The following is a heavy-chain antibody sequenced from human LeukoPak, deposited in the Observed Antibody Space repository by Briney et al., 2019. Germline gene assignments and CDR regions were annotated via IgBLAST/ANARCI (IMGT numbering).Heavy chain of an antibody. D-gene: IGHD6-13*01. CDR3: ARGGGSSWYVY. J-gene: IGHJ4*02. CDR2: INHSGST. V-gene: IGHV4-34*01. Sequence: PGGSLRISCAASGFTFSSYAMSWVRQPPGKGLEWIGEINHSGSTNYNPSLKSRVTISVDTSKNQFSLKLSSVTAADTAVYYCARGGGSSWYVYWGQGTLVTVSS. CDR1: GFTFSSYA.